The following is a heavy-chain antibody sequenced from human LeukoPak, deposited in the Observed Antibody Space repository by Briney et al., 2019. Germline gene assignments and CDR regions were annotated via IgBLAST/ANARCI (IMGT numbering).Heavy chain of an antibody. D-gene: IGHD6-13*01. J-gene: IGHJ4*02. CDR2: IYSGGST. V-gene: IGHV3-53*01. Sequence: GGSLRLSCAASGFTVSSNYMSWVRQAPGKGLEWVSVIYSGGSTYYADSVKGRFTISRDNSKNTLYLQMNSLRAEDTAVCYCARGASSSAKTFDYWGQGTLVTVSS. CDR3: ARGASSSAKTFDY. CDR1: GFTVSSNY.